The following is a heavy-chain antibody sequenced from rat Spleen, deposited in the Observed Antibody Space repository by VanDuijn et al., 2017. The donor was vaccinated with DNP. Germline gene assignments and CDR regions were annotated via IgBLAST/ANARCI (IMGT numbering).Heavy chain of an antibody. CDR2: ISTGGGNT. CDR1: GFTFSDYY. Sequence: EVQLVESGGGPVQPGRSLKLSCAASGFTFSDYYMAWVRQAPTKGLEWIASISTGGGNTYYRDSVKGRFTISRDNAKNTQYLQMDSLRSEDTATYYCARHIPDTYDWYFDFWGPGTMVTVSS. D-gene: IGHD2-2*01. CDR3: ARHIPDTYDWYFDF. J-gene: IGHJ1*01. V-gene: IGHV5S13*01.